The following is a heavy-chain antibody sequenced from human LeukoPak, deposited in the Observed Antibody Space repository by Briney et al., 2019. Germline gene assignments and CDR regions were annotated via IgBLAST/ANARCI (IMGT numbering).Heavy chain of an antibody. CDR1: GGPLSSSSYY. CDR3: ASSPGVAGTI. J-gene: IGHJ4*02. Sequence: PSETLSLTCTVSGGPLSSSSYYWGWIRQPPGKGLEWIGSTYYSGSTYYNPSLKSRVTISVDTSKNQFSLKLSSVTAADTAVYYCASSPGVAGTIWGQGTLVTVSS. CDR2: TYYSGST. D-gene: IGHD6-19*01. V-gene: IGHV4-39*01.